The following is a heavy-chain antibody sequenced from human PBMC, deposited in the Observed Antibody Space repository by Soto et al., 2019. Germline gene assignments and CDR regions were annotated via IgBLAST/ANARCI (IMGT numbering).Heavy chain of an antibody. V-gene: IGHV3-48*03. Sequence: GGSLRLSCAASGFTFSSYEMNWVRQAPGKGLEWVSYISSSGSNIYYADSVQGRFTISRDNAKNSLYLQMNSLRAEDTAVYYCATRSGGGGAFDFWGQGTMVTVSS. CDR3: ATRSGGGGAFDF. CDR2: ISSSGSNI. D-gene: IGHD3-10*01. J-gene: IGHJ3*01. CDR1: GFTFSSYE.